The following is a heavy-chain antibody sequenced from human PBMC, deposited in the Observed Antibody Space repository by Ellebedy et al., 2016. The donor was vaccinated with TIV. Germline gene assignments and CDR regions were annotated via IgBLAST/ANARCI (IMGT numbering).Heavy chain of an antibody. CDR2: IYNDGSST. CDR1: GFTFSRYW. CDR3: ARDDDPNSGYDPYYYFDL. D-gene: IGHD5-12*01. J-gene: IGHJ2*01. V-gene: IGHV3-74*01. Sequence: GESLKISCAASGFTFSRYWMHWVRQAPGKGLEWVSRIYNDGSSTNYADSVKGRFTISRDNAKNTLYLQMNSLRAEDMDVYYCARDDDPNSGYDPYYYFDLWGRGTLVTVSS.